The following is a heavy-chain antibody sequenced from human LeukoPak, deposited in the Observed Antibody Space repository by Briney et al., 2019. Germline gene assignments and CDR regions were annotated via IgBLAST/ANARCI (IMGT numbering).Heavy chain of an antibody. J-gene: IGHJ4*02. D-gene: IGHD4-23*01. Sequence: GESLKISCKGSGYSFTSYWIAWVRQMPGKGLEWMGIIYPGDSDTKYSPSFQGQVTVSADKSIGTAYLQWSSLKASDTAMYYRALMGVATTDYSDYWGQGNLVTVSS. CDR2: IYPGDSDT. CDR1: GYSFTSYW. V-gene: IGHV5-51*01. CDR3: ALMGVATTDYSDY.